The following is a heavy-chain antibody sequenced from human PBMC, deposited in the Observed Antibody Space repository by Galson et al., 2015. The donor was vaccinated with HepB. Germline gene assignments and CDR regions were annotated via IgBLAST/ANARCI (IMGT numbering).Heavy chain of an antibody. CDR1: GYTLTELS. V-gene: IGHV1-24*01. CDR2: FDPEDGET. Sequence: SVTVSCKVSGYTLTELSMHWVRQAPGKGLEWMGGFDPEDGETIYAQKFQGRVTMTEDTSTDTAYMELSSLRSEDTAVYYCATVVGATPSAFDIWGQGTMVTVSS. J-gene: IGHJ3*02. CDR3: ATVVGATPSAFDI. D-gene: IGHD1-26*01.